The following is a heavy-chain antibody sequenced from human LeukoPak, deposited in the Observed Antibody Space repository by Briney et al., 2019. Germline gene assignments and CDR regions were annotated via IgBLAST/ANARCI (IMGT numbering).Heavy chain of an antibody. Sequence: GGSLRLSCAASGFTLNSYLMSWVRQAPGRGLEWVANIKKDGSEESYLDSVKGRFTVSRDNARNSLFLQMNSLRGEDTAVYYCARSNPNRNALDLWGQGTMVTISS. CDR2: IKKDGSEE. V-gene: IGHV3-7*01. CDR3: ARSNPNRNALDL. CDR1: GFTLNSYL. J-gene: IGHJ3*01. D-gene: IGHD1-14*01.